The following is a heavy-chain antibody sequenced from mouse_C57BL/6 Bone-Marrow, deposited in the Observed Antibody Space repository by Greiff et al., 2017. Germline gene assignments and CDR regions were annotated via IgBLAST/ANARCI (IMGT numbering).Heavy chain of an antibody. D-gene: IGHD1-1*01. CDR1: GYEFSSSW. CDR3: ASAYGYGSWVFSY. Sequence: VQLQQSGPELVKPGDSVKISCKASGYEFSSSWMNWVKQRPGKGLEWSGRMYPGDGDTNYNGKFKGKATLTADKSARTAYMQLSSLTSEDSAVYFCASAYGYGSWVFSYWGQGTRVTVSA. V-gene: IGHV1-82*01. CDR2: MYPGDGDT. J-gene: IGHJ3*01.